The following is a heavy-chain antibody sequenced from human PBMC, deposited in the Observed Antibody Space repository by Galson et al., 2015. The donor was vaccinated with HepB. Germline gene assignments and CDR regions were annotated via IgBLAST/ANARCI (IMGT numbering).Heavy chain of an antibody. CDR2: IYPGDSDT. Sequence: QSGAEVKKPGESLTISCTGSGYSFPSYWIGWVRQMPGKGLEWMGIIYPGDSDTRYSPSFQGQVTISADKSISTAYLQWSSLKASDTAMYYCAVRTGVQDSGYDWEDYWGQGTLVTVSS. V-gene: IGHV5-51*01. CDR1: GYSFPSYW. D-gene: IGHD5-12*01. CDR3: AVRTGVQDSGYDWEDY. J-gene: IGHJ4*02.